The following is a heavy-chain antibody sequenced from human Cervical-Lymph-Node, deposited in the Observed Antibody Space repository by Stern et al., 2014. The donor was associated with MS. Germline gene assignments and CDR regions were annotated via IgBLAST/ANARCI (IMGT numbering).Heavy chain of an antibody. Sequence: QVQLVQSGSELKKPGASVKVSCKASGYTFTSYAMNWVRQAPGQGLEWMGWINTNTGNPTDAQGFTGRFVCALDASVSTAYLQISSLKAEDTAVYYCARDNLGATGTEFDYWGQGTLVTVSS. D-gene: IGHD1-26*01. CDR3: ARDNLGATGTEFDY. CDR1: GYTFTSYA. V-gene: IGHV7-4-1*02. J-gene: IGHJ4*02. CDR2: INTNTGNP.